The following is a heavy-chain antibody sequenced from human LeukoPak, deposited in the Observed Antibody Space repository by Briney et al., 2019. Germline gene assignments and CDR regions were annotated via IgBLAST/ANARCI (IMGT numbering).Heavy chain of an antibody. J-gene: IGHJ4*02. CDR3: ARGGNPSY. CDR1: GFTFSHYG. CDR2: ISSSSNSI. Sequence: GGSLRLSCVGSGFTFSHYGMNWVRQAPGKGLEWVSYISSSSNSINYADSVKGRFTISRDNAQNSLYLQMNSLRVEDTAVYYCARGGNPSYWGQGTLVTVSS. V-gene: IGHV3-48*01. D-gene: IGHD4-23*01.